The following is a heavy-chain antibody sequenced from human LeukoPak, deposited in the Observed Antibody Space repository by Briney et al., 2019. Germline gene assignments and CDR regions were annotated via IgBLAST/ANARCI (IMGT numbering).Heavy chain of an antibody. D-gene: IGHD1-20*01. Sequence: KTSETLSLICAVYGGSFSGYYWSWIRQPPGKGLEWIGEINHSGSTNYNPSLKSRVTISVDTSKNQFSLKLSSVTTADTAVYYCARRTITGTTIDYWGQGTLVTVSS. CDR2: INHSGST. V-gene: IGHV4-34*01. CDR1: GGSFSGYY. CDR3: ARRTITGTTIDY. J-gene: IGHJ4*02.